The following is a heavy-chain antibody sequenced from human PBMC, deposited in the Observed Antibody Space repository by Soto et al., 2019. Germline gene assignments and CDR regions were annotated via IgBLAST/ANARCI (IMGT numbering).Heavy chain of an antibody. V-gene: IGHV3-48*03. CDR3: ARGAYDTLTGNEYWFDP. J-gene: IGHJ5*02. Sequence: EVQLVESGGGLTQPGGSLRLSCVGSGFSFSMYGMNWVRQAPGKGLEWVSHISGSGSTKYYIGSVKGRFIISRDNVKNTLDMEMKSLRAEATAVYYCARGAYDTLTGNEYWFDPGGQGTLVTVS. CDR2: ISGSGSTK. D-gene: IGHD3-9*01. CDR1: GFSFSMYG.